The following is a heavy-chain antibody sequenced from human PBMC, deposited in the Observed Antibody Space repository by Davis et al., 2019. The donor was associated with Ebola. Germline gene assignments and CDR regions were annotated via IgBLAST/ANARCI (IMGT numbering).Heavy chain of an antibody. Sequence: ASVKVSCKASGGTFSSYAISWVRQAPGQGLEWMGWINAGNGNTNYAQKLQGRVTMTTDTSTSTAYMELRSLRSDDTAVYYCARAPGYYDSSGYPYYFDYWGQGTLVTVSS. CDR3: ARAPGYYDSSGYPYYFDY. CDR1: GGTFSSYA. V-gene: IGHV1-18*01. J-gene: IGHJ4*02. D-gene: IGHD3-22*01. CDR2: INAGNGNT.